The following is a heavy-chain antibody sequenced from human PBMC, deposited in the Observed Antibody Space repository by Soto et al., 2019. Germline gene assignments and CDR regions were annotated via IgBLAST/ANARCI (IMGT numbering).Heavy chain of an antibody. D-gene: IGHD4-17*01. CDR1: GGSISSGAYY. Sequence: QVHLQESGPGLVKPSQTLSLTCTVSGGSISSGAYYWSWIRHHPGKGLEWIGYIYYSGSTYYNPSLKSRITISVDTSKNQFSLKLSSVTAAATAVYYCARYTVTTTYYFDYWGQGTLVTVSS. CDR2: IYYSGST. CDR3: ARYTVTTTYYFDY. V-gene: IGHV4-31*03. J-gene: IGHJ4*02.